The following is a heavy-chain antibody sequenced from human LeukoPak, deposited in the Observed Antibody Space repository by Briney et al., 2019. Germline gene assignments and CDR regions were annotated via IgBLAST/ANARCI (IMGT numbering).Heavy chain of an antibody. J-gene: IGHJ4*02. D-gene: IGHD2-2*02. CDR1: GYTFTGYY. CDR3: AREGKYCSSTSCYTTFDY. Sequence: ASVKVSCKASGYTFTGYYMHWVRQAPGQGLEWMGWINPNSGGTNYAQKFQGRVTMTRDTPISTAYMELSRLRSDDTAVYYCAREGKYCSSTSCYTTFDYWGQGTLVTVFS. CDR2: INPNSGGT. V-gene: IGHV1-2*02.